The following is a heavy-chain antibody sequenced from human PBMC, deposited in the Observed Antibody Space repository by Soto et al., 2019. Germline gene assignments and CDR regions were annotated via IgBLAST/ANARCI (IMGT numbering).Heavy chain of an antibody. CDR3: ARAGVGDGYKDYYYGMDV. CDR1: GFTFSSYA. V-gene: IGHV3-30-3*01. D-gene: IGHD1-26*01. CDR2: ISYDGSNK. Sequence: QVQLVESGGGVVQPGRSLRLSCAASGFTFSSYAMHWVRQAPGKGLEWVAVISYDGSNKYYADSVKGRFTISRDNSKNTLYLQMNSLRAEDTAVYYCARAGVGDGYKDYYYGMDVWGQGTTVTVSS. J-gene: IGHJ6*02.